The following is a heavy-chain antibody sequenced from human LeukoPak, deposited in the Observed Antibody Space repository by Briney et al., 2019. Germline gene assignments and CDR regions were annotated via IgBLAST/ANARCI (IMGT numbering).Heavy chain of an antibody. D-gene: IGHD3-22*01. Sequence: GESLKISCKGSGYSFASYWIGWLRQMPGKGLEWMGIIYPGDSDTRYSPSFQGQVTISADKSISTAYLQWSSLKASDTAMYYCARLTMIVERGYFQHWGQGTLVTVSS. CDR3: ARLTMIVERGYFQH. J-gene: IGHJ1*01. CDR2: IYPGDSDT. V-gene: IGHV5-51*01. CDR1: GYSFASYW.